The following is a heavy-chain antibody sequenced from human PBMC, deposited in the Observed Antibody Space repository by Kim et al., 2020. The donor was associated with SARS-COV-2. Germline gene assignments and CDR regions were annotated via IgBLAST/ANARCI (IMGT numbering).Heavy chain of an antibody. CDR2: INHSGST. CDR1: GGSFSGYY. V-gene: IGHV4-34*01. CDR3: ARGPREGYYYGSGSYGY. Sequence: SETLSLTCAVYGGSFSGYYWSWIRQPPGKGLEWIGEINHSGSTNYNPSLKSRVTISVDTSKNQFPLKLSSVTAADTAVYYCARGPREGYYYGSGSYGYWGQGTLVTVSS. J-gene: IGHJ4*02. D-gene: IGHD3-10*01.